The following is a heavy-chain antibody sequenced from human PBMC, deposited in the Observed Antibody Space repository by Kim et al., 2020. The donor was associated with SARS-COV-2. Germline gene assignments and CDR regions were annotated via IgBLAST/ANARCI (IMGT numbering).Heavy chain of an antibody. Sequence: GGSLRLSCAASGFTFTNYWMHWVRQTPGKGLMWVSRINSDGSSTAYADSVKARLTITRDNAKNTLYLQMNSLRSEDTAVSYCAIDPDTNGWSQFDFWGQG. CDR3: AIDPDTNGWSQFDF. CDR2: INSDGSST. J-gene: IGHJ4*02. CDR1: GFTFTNYW. V-gene: IGHV3-74*01. D-gene: IGHD6-19*01.